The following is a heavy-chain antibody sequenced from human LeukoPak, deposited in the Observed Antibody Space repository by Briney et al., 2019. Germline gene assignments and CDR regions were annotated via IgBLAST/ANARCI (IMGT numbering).Heavy chain of an antibody. CDR1: GGSISSSSYY. CDR2: IYYSGST. V-gene: IGHV4-39*07. D-gene: IGHD3-22*01. CDR3: ATYYGSSGYYFGY. Sequence: SETLSLTCTVSGGSISSSSYYWGWIRQPPGKGLEWIGSIYYSGSTYYNPSLKSRVTISVDTSKNQFSLKLSSVTAADTAVYYCATYYGSSGYYFGYWGQGTLVTVSS. J-gene: IGHJ4*02.